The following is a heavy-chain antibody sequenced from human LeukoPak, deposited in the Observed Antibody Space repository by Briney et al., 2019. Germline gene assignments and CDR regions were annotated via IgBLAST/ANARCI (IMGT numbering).Heavy chain of an antibody. V-gene: IGHV4-59*08. D-gene: IGHD2-21*02. Sequence: SETLSLTCSVSGDFLSSSYWSWIRQPPGKGLEWIGYIYYSGKTNYNSSLKSRVTISVNMSKNQFSLKLTSVTAADTAVYYCARYANCGGDCYVFDYWGQGTLVTVSS. CDR2: IYYSGKT. CDR3: ARYANCGGDCYVFDY. J-gene: IGHJ4*02. CDR1: GDFLSSSY.